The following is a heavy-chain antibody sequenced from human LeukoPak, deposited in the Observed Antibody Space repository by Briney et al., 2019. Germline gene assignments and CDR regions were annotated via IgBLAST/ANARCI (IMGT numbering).Heavy chain of an antibody. CDR2: ITGTGGST. V-gene: IGHV3-23*01. CDR3: AKDHGTAVAGFYY. CDR1: GFSLSTYG. J-gene: IGHJ4*02. D-gene: IGHD6-19*01. Sequence: GRSLRLSCAASGFSLSTYGVSWVSQPPGKGLEWVSGITGTGGSTYYADSVKGRFIVSRDTSKNTLYLQMNSLRAEDTAIYYCAKDHGTAVAGFYYWGQGTLVTVSS.